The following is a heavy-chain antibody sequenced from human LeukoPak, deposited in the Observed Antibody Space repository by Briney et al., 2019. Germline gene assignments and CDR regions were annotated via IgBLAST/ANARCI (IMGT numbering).Heavy chain of an antibody. V-gene: IGHV4-4*07. CDR2: IYTSGTT. Sequence: SETLSLTCTVSGDSISGYYWSWIRQPAGKGLEWIGRIYTSGTTNYNPSLQSRVAMSVDTSKNQISLMLTSVTAADTAGYYCARDPSLFSGYFDYWGRGTLVTVSS. J-gene: IGHJ4*02. D-gene: IGHD3-22*01. CDR1: GDSISGYY. CDR3: ARDPSLFSGYFDY.